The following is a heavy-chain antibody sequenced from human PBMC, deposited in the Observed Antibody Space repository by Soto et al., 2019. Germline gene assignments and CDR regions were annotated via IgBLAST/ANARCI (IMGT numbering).Heavy chain of an antibody. D-gene: IGHD5-12*01. CDR2: MAYDGSNE. J-gene: IGHJ6*02. CDR3: AKNTVGLSRYYYYGMDV. CDR1: GFTFSSFG. V-gene: IGHV3-30*18. Sequence: GGSLRLSCAASGFTFSSFGIHWVRQAPGKGLEWVAVMAYDGSNEYYADSVRGRFTISRDNSKSTVYLQMSSLRPEDTAVYYCAKNTVGLSRYYYYGMDVWGQGTTVTVSS.